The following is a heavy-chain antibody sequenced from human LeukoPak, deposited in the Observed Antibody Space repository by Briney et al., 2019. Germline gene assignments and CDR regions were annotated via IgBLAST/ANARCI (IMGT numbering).Heavy chain of an antibody. Sequence: ASVKVSCKASGYTFTSYDINWVRQATGQGHEWMGWMNPNSGNTGYAQKFQGRVTMTRNTSISTAYMELRSLRSEDTAVYYCAREGLYYYDSSGYYYTDYWGQGTLVTVSS. CDR1: GYTFTSYD. CDR2: MNPNSGNT. J-gene: IGHJ4*02. CDR3: AREGLYYYDSSGYYYTDY. D-gene: IGHD3-22*01. V-gene: IGHV1-8*02.